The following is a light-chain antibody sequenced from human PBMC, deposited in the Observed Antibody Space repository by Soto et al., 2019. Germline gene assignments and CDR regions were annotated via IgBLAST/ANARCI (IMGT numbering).Light chain of an antibody. Sequence: EIVMTQSPATLSVSPGERATLSCGASQSVRSCLAWYQQKPGQAPRLLIHGASTRAPGIPARFSGSGSGTDFTLTISSLQSEDFAVYYCQQYDNWPQTFGQGTKVDIK. J-gene: IGKJ1*01. V-gene: IGKV3-15*01. CDR1: QSVRSC. CDR2: GAS. CDR3: QQYDNWPQT.